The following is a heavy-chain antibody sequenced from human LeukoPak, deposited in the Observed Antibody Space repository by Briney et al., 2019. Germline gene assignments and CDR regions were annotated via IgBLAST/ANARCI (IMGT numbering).Heavy chain of an antibody. CDR3: ARASQVYYFEN. J-gene: IGHJ4*02. CDR2: IYSNGGT. CDR1: GGSINNYY. V-gene: IGHV4-4*07. Sequence: SETLSLTCTVSGGSINNYYWTWIRQPAGKGLEWIGRIYSNGGTNYNPSLKSRVTMSVDTSKNQFSLKLSSVTAADTAVYYCARASQVYYFENWGQGTLVTASS.